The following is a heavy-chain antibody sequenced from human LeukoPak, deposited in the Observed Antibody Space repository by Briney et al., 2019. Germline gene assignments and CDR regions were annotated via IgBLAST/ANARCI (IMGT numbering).Heavy chain of an antibody. CDR1: GYTFNGYY. CDR3: ARDQRVTEGYFDY. Sequence: ASVKVSCKASGYTFNGYYMHWVRQAAGQGLEWMGWISPNSGDTHYTQKFQGRVTMTRDTSTTTAYMEMSRLRSDDTAVYYCARDQRVTEGYFDYWGQGTLVTVSS. CDR2: ISPNSGDT. V-gene: IGHV1-2*02. J-gene: IGHJ4*02. D-gene: IGHD2-21*02.